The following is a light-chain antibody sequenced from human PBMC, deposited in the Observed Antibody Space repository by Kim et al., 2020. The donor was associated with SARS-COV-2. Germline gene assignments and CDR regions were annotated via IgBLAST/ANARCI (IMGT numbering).Light chain of an antibody. J-gene: IGKJ2*01. CDR3: HQSHSLPYT. CDR2: YTS. V-gene: IGKV6D-21*02. CDR1: ETMGSS. Sequence: EIVLTQSPDFQSVSPGEKVTITCRASETMGSSLHWYQLKPDQSPKLLIKYTSQSISGVPSRFSGSGSGTDFTLTINSLEAEDAAAYYCHQSHSLPYTFGQGTKLEI.